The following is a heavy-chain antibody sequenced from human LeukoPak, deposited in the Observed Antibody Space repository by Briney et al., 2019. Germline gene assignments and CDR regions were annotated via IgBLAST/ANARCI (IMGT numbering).Heavy chain of an antibody. V-gene: IGHV3-64*01. CDR3: ARDEAGYSSN. D-gene: IGHD6-19*01. CDR1: GFSFTNAW. CDR2: ITYDGGTT. Sequence: PGGSLRLSCEASGFSFTNAWMNWVRLAPGKGLEHVSSITYDGGTTYYANSVKGRFTISRDNSKNTLYLQMGSLRDEDMSVYYCARDEAGYSSNWGQGTLVTVSS. J-gene: IGHJ1*01.